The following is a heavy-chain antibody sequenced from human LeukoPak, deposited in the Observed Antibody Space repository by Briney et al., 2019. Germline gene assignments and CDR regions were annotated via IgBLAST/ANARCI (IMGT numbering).Heavy chain of an antibody. J-gene: IGHJ4*02. V-gene: IGHV5-51*01. CDR3: ATSKQGPRYYIDY. CDR2: IYPGDSDT. Sequence: GESLKISCKGSGYSFTTYWIAWVRQMPGKGLEWMGIIYPGDSDTRYSPSFQGQVTISADKSISTAYLQWSSLKASDTAMYYCATSKQGPRYYIDYWGQGTLVTVSS. D-gene: IGHD1/OR15-1a*01. CDR1: GYSFTTYW.